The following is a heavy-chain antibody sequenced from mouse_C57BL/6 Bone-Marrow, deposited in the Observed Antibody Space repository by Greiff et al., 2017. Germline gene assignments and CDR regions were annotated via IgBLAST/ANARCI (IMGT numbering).Heavy chain of an antibody. CDR3: ARSGSNYGGFFAY. CDR1: GYTFTSYG. CDR2: IYIGNGYT. D-gene: IGHD2-5*01. J-gene: IGHJ3*01. V-gene: IGHV1-58*01. Sequence: EVQLQQSGAELVRPGSSVKMSCKTSGYTFTSYGINWVKQRPGQGLEWIGYIYIGNGYTEYNDKFKGKATLTSDTSSSTAYMQLSSLTSEDSAIYFCARSGSNYGGFFAYWGQGTLVTVSA.